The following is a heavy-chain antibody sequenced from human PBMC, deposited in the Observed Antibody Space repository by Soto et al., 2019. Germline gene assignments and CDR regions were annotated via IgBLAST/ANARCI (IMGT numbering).Heavy chain of an antibody. CDR1: GYTFTNYG. D-gene: IGHD3-22*01. V-gene: IGHV1-18*04. CDR2: ISGYNGNT. CDR3: ARDREYYYDSSGNYYYHYGMDV. J-gene: IGHJ6*02. Sequence: QVQLVESGAEVKKPGASVKVSCKASGYTFTNYGISWVRQAPGQGLEWMGWISGYNGNTKYAQKFQGRVTMTTDTPTNTDYMELRSLRSDDTAVYYCARDREYYYDSSGNYYYHYGMDVWGQGTTVTVS.